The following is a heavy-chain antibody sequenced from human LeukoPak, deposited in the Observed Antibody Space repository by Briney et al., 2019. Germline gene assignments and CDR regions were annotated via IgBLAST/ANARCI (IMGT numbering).Heavy chain of an antibody. Sequence: PGGSLRLSCAASRFTFSSYAMSWVRQAPGKGLEWVSGIGGSGSKYYADSVKGRFTISRDNSKNTLYLQMNSLRAEDTAVYYCARKTYYYDYSAQGGRFNWFDPWGQGTLVTVSS. CDR1: RFTFSSYA. V-gene: IGHV3-23*01. CDR3: ARKTYYYDYSAQGGRFNWFDP. J-gene: IGHJ5*02. CDR2: IGGSGSK. D-gene: IGHD3-22*01.